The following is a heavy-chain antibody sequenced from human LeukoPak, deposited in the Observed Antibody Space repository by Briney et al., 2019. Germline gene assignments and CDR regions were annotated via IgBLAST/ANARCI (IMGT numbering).Heavy chain of an antibody. V-gene: IGHV4-4*07. Sequence: KPSETLSLTCTVSGDSISSYYWNWFRQPAGKGLEWIGRLYASGTTSYNPSLESRVSMSLDTSKNQFSLKLNSVTAADTAVYYCARRSRGELGYYYYGMDVWGQGTTVTVSS. J-gene: IGHJ6*02. CDR1: GDSISSYY. CDR2: LYASGTT. D-gene: IGHD3-10*01. CDR3: ARRSRGELGYYYYGMDV.